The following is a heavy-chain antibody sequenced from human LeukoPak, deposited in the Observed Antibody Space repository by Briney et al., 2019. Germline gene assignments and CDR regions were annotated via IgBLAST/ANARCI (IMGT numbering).Heavy chain of an antibody. D-gene: IGHD4-17*01. Sequence: ASVKVSCKASGYTFTSYGISWVRQAPGQGLEWMGWISAYNGNTNYAQKLQGRVTMTTDTSTSTAYMELRSLRSDDTAVYYCARVWFGSGDYNPLDYWGQGTLVTVS. CDR3: ARVWFGSGDYNPLDY. CDR2: ISAYNGNT. CDR1: GYTFTSYG. V-gene: IGHV1-18*01. J-gene: IGHJ4*02.